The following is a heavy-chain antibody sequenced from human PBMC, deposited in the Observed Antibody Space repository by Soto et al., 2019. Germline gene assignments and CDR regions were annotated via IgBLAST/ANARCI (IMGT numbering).Heavy chain of an antibody. D-gene: IGHD3-9*01. CDR2: INHSGST. J-gene: IGHJ1*01. Sequence: SETLSLTCAVYGGSFSGYYWSWIRQPPGKGLEWIGEINHSGSTNYNPSLKSRVTISVDTSKNQFSLKLSSVTAADTAVYYCARGVLRYFDWYPSPEYFQHWGQGTLVTVSS. V-gene: IGHV4-34*01. CDR1: GGSFSGYY. CDR3: ARGVLRYFDWYPSPEYFQH.